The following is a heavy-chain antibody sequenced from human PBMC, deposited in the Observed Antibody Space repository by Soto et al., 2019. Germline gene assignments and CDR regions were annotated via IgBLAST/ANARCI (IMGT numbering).Heavy chain of an antibody. V-gene: IGHV3-30-3*01. J-gene: IGHJ6*02. CDR2: ISYDGSNK. CDR3: ARDQGITMIVVVISYGMDV. CDR1: GFTFSSYA. Sequence: GGSLRLSCAASGFTFSSYAMHWVRQAPGKGLEWVAAISYDGSNKYYADSVKGRFTISRDNSKNTLYLQMNSLRAEDTAVYYCARDQGITMIVVVISYGMDVWGQGTTVTVSS. D-gene: IGHD3-22*01.